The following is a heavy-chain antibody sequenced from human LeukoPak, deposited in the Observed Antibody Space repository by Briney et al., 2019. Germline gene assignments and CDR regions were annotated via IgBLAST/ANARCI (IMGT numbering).Heavy chain of an antibody. J-gene: IGHJ6*03. CDR3: ARGLRGTGRNYYYYMDV. V-gene: IGHV1-8*01. D-gene: IGHD3-16*01. Sequence: ASVKVSCKASGYTFTSYDINWVRQATGQGLEWMGWMNPNSGNTGYAQKFQGRVTMTRNTSISTACMELSSLRSEDTAVYYCARGLRGTGRNYYYYMDVWGKGTTVTVSS. CDR2: MNPNSGNT. CDR1: GYTFTSYD.